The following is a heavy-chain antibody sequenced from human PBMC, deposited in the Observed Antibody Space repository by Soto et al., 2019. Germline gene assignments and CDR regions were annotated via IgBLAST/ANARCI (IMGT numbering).Heavy chain of an antibody. Sequence: SVKVSCKASGGTFSSYAISWVRQAPGQGLEWMGGIIPIFGTANYAQKFQGRVTITADESTSTAYMELSSLRSEDTAVYYCANLCISNSCYMGRLDYWGQGTLVTVSS. CDR1: GGTFSSYA. D-gene: IGHD2-2*02. CDR2: IIPIFGTA. J-gene: IGHJ4*02. V-gene: IGHV1-69*13. CDR3: ANLCISNSCYMGRLDY.